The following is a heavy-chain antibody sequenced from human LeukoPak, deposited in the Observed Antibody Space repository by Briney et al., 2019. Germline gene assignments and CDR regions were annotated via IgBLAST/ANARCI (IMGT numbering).Heavy chain of an antibody. Sequence: GGSLRLPCAASGFTFSSYAMSWVRQAPGKGLEWVSVISGSGDTTYYADSVKGRFTISRDNSKNQLYLQMNSLRAEDTAVYYCAREINDILTGYLGAFDIWGQGTMVTVSS. CDR1: GFTFSSYA. CDR2: ISGSGDTT. CDR3: AREINDILTGYLGAFDI. D-gene: IGHD3-9*01. J-gene: IGHJ3*02. V-gene: IGHV3-23*01.